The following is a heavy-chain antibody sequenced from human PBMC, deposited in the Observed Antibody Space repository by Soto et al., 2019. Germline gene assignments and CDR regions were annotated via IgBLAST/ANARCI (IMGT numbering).Heavy chain of an antibody. CDR2: IYHSGST. V-gene: IGHV4-38-2*01. Sequence: SETLSLTCAVSVYSISSGYYLGWIRQPPGKGLEWIGSIYHSGSTYYNPSLKSRVTISVDTSKNQFSLKLSSVTAADTAVYYCARASPAARSPKYYFDYWGQGTLVTVSS. D-gene: IGHD6-6*01. J-gene: IGHJ4*02. CDR1: VYSISSGYY. CDR3: ARASPAARSPKYYFDY.